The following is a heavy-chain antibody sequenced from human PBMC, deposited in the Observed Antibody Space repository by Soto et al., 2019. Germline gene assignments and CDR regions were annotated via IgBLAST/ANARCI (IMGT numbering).Heavy chain of an antibody. V-gene: IGHV4-4*07. J-gene: IGHJ5*02. Sequence: QVQLQESGPGLVKPSENLSLTCTVSGGSISSYYWSWIRQPAGEGLGWIGRIYTSGSTNYNPSHRSRVTRSVATSKNQFSLKLSSVTAADSAVYYCARGDERGWGWFDPWGQGTLVTVSS. D-gene: IGHD1-26*01. CDR1: GGSISSYY. CDR3: ARGDERGWGWFDP. CDR2: IYTSGST.